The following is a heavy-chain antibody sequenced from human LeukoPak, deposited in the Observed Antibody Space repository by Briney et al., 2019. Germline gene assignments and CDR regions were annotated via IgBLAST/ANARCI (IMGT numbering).Heavy chain of an antibody. J-gene: IGHJ6*02. V-gene: IGHV3-11*01. CDR3: ARACGDYYYGMDV. CDR1: GFTFSDYY. CDR2: ISSSGSTI. D-gene: IGHD4-17*01. Sequence: GGSLRLSCAAPGFTFSDYYMSWLRQAPGKGREWVSYISSSGSTIYYADSVKGRFTISRDNAKTSLYLQMNSLRAEDTAVYYCARACGDYYYGMDVWGQGTTVTVSS.